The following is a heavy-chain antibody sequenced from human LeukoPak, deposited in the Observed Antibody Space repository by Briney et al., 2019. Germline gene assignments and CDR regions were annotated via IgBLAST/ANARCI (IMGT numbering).Heavy chain of an antibody. CDR1: GYTFTSYA. V-gene: IGHV7-4-1*02. D-gene: IGHD3-3*01. Sequence: ASVNVSCKASGYTFTSYAMNWVRQAPGQGLEWMGWINTNTGNPTYAQGFTGRFVFSLDTSVSTAYLQISSLKAEDTAVYYCARGLTYYDFWSGYYPPPSYYGMDVWGQGTTVTVSS. CDR2: INTNTGNP. CDR3: ARGLTYYDFWSGYYPPPSYYGMDV. J-gene: IGHJ6*02.